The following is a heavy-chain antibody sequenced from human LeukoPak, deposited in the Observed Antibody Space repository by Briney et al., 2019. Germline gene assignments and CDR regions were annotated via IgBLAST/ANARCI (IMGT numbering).Heavy chain of an antibody. D-gene: IGHD1-26*01. CDR1: GGSISSSSYY. CDR2: IYYSGST. CDR3: ARVLVGAADFDY. Sequence: SETLSLTCTVSGGSISSSSYYWGWIRQPPGKGLEWIGSIYYSGSTYYNPSLKSRVTISVDTSKNQFSLKLSSVTAADTAVYYCARVLVGAADFDYWGQGTLVTVSS. V-gene: IGHV4-39*07. J-gene: IGHJ4*02.